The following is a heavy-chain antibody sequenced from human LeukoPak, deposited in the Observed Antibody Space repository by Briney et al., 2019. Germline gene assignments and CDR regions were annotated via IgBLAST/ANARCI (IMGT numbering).Heavy chain of an antibody. J-gene: IGHJ6*02. V-gene: IGHV1-18*01. CDR2: ISAYNGNT. CDR3: AADLLVVPAAIMYYYYGMDV. CDR1: GYTFTSYG. D-gene: IGHD2-2*02. Sequence: ASVKVSCKASGYTFTSYGISWVRQAPGQGLEWMGWISAYNGNTNYAQKFQGRVTMTTDTSTSTAYMELRSLRSEDTAVYYCAADLLVVPAAIMYYYYGMDVWGQGTTVTVSS.